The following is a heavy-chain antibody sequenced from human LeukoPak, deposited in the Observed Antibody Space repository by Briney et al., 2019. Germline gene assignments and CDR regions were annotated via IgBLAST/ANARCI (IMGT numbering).Heavy chain of an antibody. CDR2: ISSSGSTI. Sequence: GGSLRLSCAASGFTFSSYEMNWVRQAPGKGLEWVSYISSSGSTIYYADSVKGRFTISRDNAKNSLYLQMNSLRAEDTAVYYCARGAWSENPFDYWGQGTLVTVSS. CDR3: ARGAWSENPFDY. J-gene: IGHJ4*02. V-gene: IGHV3-48*03. D-gene: IGHD1-14*01. CDR1: GFTFSSYE.